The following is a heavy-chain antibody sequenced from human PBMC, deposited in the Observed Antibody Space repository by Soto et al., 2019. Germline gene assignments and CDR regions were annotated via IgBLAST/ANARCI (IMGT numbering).Heavy chain of an antibody. CDR3: ARAQLWWNYYYYYGMDV. V-gene: IGHV4-34*01. Sequence: SETLSLTCAVYGGSFSSYYWSWIREPPGKGLEWIGEINHSGSTNYNPSLKSRVTISVDTSKNQFSLKLSSVTAADTAVYYCARAQLWWNYYYYYGMDVWGQGTTVTVSS. CDR2: INHSGST. D-gene: IGHD5-18*01. J-gene: IGHJ6*02. CDR1: GGSFSSYY.